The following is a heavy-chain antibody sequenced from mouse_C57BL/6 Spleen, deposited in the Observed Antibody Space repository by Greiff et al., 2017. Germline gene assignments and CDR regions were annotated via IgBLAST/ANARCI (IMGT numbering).Heavy chain of an antibody. Sequence: QVQLQQPGAELVKPGASVKLSCKASGYTFTSYWMQWVKQRPGQGLEWIGEIDPSDSYTNYNQKFKGKATLTVDTSSSTAYMQLSSLTSEDSAVYYCARYSSNAPFDYWGQGTTLTVSS. D-gene: IGHD2-5*01. CDR1: GYTFTSYW. J-gene: IGHJ2*01. V-gene: IGHV1-50*01. CDR3: ARYSSNAPFDY. CDR2: IDPSDSYT.